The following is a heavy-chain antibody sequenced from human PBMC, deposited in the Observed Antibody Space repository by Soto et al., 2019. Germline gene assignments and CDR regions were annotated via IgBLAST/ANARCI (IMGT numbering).Heavy chain of an antibody. V-gene: IGHV1-69*04. CDR3: ARAACSGGNCYCDY. CDR1: GGTFSNDV. J-gene: IGHJ4*02. D-gene: IGHD2-15*01. Sequence: QVQLVQSGTEVKKPGSSVNVSCKASGGTFSNDVFTWVRQAPGQGLEWMGRVIPILDVANYAQKFRDRVTITADKSTSTAYMELNSLRSEDTAVYYCARAACSGGNCYCDYWGQGTLVIVSS. CDR2: VIPILDVA.